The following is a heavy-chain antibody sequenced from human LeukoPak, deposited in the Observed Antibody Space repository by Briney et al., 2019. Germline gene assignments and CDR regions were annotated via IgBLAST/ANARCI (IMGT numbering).Heavy chain of an antibody. CDR1: GFTFRNYW. V-gene: IGHV3-7*01. J-gene: IGHJ3*02. D-gene: IGHD3-22*01. CDR3: ARDGPYYYDSNFDI. CDR2: IKQDGSEK. Sequence: GGSLRLSCAASGFTFRNYWMSWVRQAPGKGLEWVSNIKQDGSEKYYVDSVKGRFTISRDNAKNSLYLQMNSLRAEDTAVYYCARDGPYYYDSNFDIWGQGTMVTVSS.